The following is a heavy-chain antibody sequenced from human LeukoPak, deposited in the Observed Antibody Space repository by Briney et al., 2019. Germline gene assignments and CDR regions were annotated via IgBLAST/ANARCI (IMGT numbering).Heavy chain of an antibody. V-gene: IGHV1-2*02. CDR2: INPNSGGT. CDR3: ARDGPSTAYYYYYMDV. Sequence: ASVKVSCKASGYTFTGYYMHWARQAPGQGLEWMGWINPNSGGTNYAQKFQGRVTMTRDTSISTAYMELSRLRSDDTAVYYCARDGPSTAYYYYYMDVWGKGTTVTVSS. J-gene: IGHJ6*03. D-gene: IGHD5/OR15-5a*01. CDR1: GYTFTGYY.